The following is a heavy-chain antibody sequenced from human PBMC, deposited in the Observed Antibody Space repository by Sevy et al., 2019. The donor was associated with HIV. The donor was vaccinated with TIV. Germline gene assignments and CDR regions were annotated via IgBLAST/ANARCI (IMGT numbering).Heavy chain of an antibody. J-gene: IGHJ2*01. V-gene: IGHV4-59*12. CDR1: GASITSYY. Sequence: SETLSLTCAVSGASITSYYWNWIRQSPGKGLEWIAYVYHTGTTSYNPSLKSRVSTSLDTSRSQFSLTMYSVTAADTAIYYCARNRRRPPVVDSNWYFDVWGRGTLVTVSS. CDR2: VYHTGTT. D-gene: IGHD3-22*01. CDR3: ARNRRRPPVVDSNWYFDV.